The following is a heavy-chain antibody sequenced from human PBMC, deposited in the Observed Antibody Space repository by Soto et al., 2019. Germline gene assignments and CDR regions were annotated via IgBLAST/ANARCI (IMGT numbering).Heavy chain of an antibody. CDR3: ASIAAPGTTHFDF. CDR1: GGSIGSSSYY. J-gene: IGHJ4*02. D-gene: IGHD6-13*01. Sequence: SETLSLTCTVSGGSIGSSSYYWGWIRQSPGKGLEWIGSIYYSGSTFYNPSLQSRVAISVDTSKNQFYLHLSSVTAADTAIFYCASIAAPGTTHFDFWGQGTLVTVSS. CDR2: IYYSGST. V-gene: IGHV4-39*01.